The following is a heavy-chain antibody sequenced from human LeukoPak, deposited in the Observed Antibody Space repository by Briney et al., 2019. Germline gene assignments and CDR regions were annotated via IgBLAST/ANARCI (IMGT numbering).Heavy chain of an antibody. CDR3: ARDPAGIAAAGLDY. Sequence: GGSLRLSCAASGFTFSSYWMNWARQAPGKGLEWVAVISYDGSNKYYADSVKGRFTISRDNSKNTLYLQMNSLRAEDTAVYYCARDPAGIAAAGLDYWGQGTLVTVSS. V-gene: IGHV3-30-3*01. CDR1: GFTFSSYW. J-gene: IGHJ4*02. D-gene: IGHD6-13*01. CDR2: ISYDGSNK.